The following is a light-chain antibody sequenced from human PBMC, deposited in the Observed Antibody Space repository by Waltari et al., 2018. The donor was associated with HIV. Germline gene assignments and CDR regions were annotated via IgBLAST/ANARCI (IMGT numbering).Light chain of an antibody. CDR3: QSYDSSLSGWV. V-gene: IGLV1-40*01. Sequence: QSVLTQPPSVSGAPGPRVTIPCTGSSSNHGAGYEVHGYQQLPGTAPQLLIYGNSNRPSGVPDRFSGSKSGTSASLAITGLHAEDEADYYCQSYDSSLSGWVFGGGTKLTVL. CDR1: SSNHGAGYE. J-gene: IGLJ3*02. CDR2: GNS.